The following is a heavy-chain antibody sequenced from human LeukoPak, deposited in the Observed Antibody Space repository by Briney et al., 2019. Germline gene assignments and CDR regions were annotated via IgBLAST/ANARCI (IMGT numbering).Heavy chain of an antibody. CDR3: ARDPQFTSSYFDY. CDR2: VSYDGRNT. J-gene: IGHJ4*02. CDR1: GFTFTLFG. D-gene: IGHD3-3*01. Sequence: GLSLRLSCAASGFTFTLFGMHWVRQAPGQGLEWVAVVSYDGRNTYYSGSVKGRFTISRDISKNTLFLQMNSLISEDTAVYFCARDPQFTSSYFDYWGPGTLVTVSS. V-gene: IGHV3-30*03.